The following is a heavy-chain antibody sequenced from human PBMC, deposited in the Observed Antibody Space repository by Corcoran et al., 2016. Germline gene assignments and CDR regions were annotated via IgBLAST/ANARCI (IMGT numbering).Heavy chain of an antibody. CDR3: ARGSASGYAFDY. V-gene: IGHV5-51*01. CDR2: IYPGDFDT. J-gene: IGHJ4*02. D-gene: IGHD6-25*01. CDR1: GYSFTDYW. Sequence: EVQLVQSGAEVKKPGESLTISCKTSGYSFTDYWLGWVRQMPGKGLEWTGLIYPGDFDTRYSPSSQDQVTISVDKSISTAYLQWSSLEASDTATYYWARGSASGYAFDYWGQGTQVTVSS.